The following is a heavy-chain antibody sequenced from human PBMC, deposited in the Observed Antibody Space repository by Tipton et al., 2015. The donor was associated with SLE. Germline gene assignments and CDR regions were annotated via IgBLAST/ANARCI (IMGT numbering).Heavy chain of an antibody. CDR2: ICGSSTYR. CDR1: GFSVNV. CDR3: AKDIGSGYELGGYYYYCMAV. J-gene: IGHJ6*03. Sequence: SLRLSCVASGFSVNVMNWVRQAPGQGLERISSICGSSTYRWFADSVKGRFTISRDNAKNSLYLQMNRLRAEDTALYYCAKDIGSGYELGGYYYYCMAVWGKGTTGTVSS. V-gene: IGHV3-21*04. D-gene: IGHD5-12*01.